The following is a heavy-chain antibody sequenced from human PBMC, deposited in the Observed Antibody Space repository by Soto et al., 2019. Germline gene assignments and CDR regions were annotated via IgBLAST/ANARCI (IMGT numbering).Heavy chain of an antibody. Sequence: QVQLVQSGAVVKKPGASVKVSCKASGYTFTDYYMHWVRQAPGQGLEWLGWINPYTGGTNYAHKFQDRVTLTRDTSTSTAYLDLSRLTSDDTAVYYCARDPIGGGAPYYCDYWGQGTLVTASS. J-gene: IGHJ4*02. CDR2: INPYTGGT. V-gene: IGHV1-2*02. D-gene: IGHD3-16*01. CDR3: ARDPIGGGAPYYCDY. CDR1: GYTFTDYY.